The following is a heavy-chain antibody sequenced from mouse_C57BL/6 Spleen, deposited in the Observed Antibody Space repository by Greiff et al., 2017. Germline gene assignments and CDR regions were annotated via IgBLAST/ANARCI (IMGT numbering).Heavy chain of an antibody. D-gene: IGHD2-14*01. CDR1: GYTFTDSA. Sequence: VQLQQSGPELVRPGVSVKISCKGSGYTFTDSAMNWVKQSHATSLEWIGVISPYYGDASYNQKFKGKATMTVDKSSSTAYKELARLTSEDSSVDYCAGREYYRAYWGQGTLVTVSA. V-gene: IGHV1-67*01. CDR2: ISPYYGDA. J-gene: IGHJ3*01. CDR3: AGREYYRAY.